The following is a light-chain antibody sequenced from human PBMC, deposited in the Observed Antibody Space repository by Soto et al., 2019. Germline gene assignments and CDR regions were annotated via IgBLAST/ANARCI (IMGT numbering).Light chain of an antibody. J-gene: IGLJ1*01. V-gene: IGLV1-44*01. CDR1: NSNIASNT. CDR2: YNN. CDR3: AAWDDTLKSYV. Sequence: QSVLTQPPSASETPGQTVSISCSGSNSNIASNTVNWYQHLPGTAPKLLIYYNNQRPSGVPDRFSGSKSGTSASLAISGLQSEDESDYYCAAWDDTLKSYVFGTGTKLTVL.